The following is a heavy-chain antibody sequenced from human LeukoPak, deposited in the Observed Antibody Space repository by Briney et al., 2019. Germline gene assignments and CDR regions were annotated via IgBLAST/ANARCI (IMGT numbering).Heavy chain of an antibody. V-gene: IGHV3-23*01. CDR1: GFTFSSYA. CDR2: ISGSGGST. D-gene: IGHD5-18*01. CDR3: AKGGYSYGHRYYFGY. J-gene: IGHJ4*02. Sequence: PGGSLRLSCAASGFTFSSYAMSWVRQAPGKGLEWVSAISGSGGSTYYADSVKGRFTISRDNSKNTLYLQMNSLRAEDTAVYYCAKGGYSYGHRYYFGYWGQGTLVTVSS.